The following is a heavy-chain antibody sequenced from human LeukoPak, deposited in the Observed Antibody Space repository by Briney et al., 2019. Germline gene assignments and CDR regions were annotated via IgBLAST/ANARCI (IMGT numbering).Heavy chain of an antibody. D-gene: IGHD3-10*01. J-gene: IGHJ3*02. CDR3: ARDNELLCAFDI. Sequence: APVKVSCKASGYTFTGYYMHWVRQAPGQGLEWMGWINPNSGGTNYAQKFQGRVTMTRDTSISTAYMELSRLRSDDTAVYYCARDNELLCAFDIWGQGTMVTVSS. CDR2: INPNSGGT. V-gene: IGHV1-2*02. CDR1: GYTFTGYY.